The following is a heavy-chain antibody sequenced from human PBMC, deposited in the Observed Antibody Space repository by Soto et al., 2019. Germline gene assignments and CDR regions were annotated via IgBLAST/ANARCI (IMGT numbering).Heavy chain of an antibody. D-gene: IGHD2-2*01. Sequence: QITLKESGPTLVKPTQTLTLTCTFSGFSLSTSGVGLGWIRQPPGKALEWLALFYWDDDKRYSPSLKSRLTITKDTSKSQVVLTMTNMDPVDTATYYCAHAVPASSYYCYYYLDVWGKGTTVTVSS. CDR3: AHAVPASSYYCYYYLDV. CDR2: FYWDDDK. V-gene: IGHV2-5*02. CDR1: GFSLSTSGVG. J-gene: IGHJ6*03.